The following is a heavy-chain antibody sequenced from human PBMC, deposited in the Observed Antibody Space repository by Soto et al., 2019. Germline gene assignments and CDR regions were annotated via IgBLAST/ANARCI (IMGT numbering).Heavy chain of an antibody. CDR1: GFTFNSYS. CDR2: IGSSSSVI. V-gene: IGHV3-48*01. J-gene: IGHJ4*02. Sequence: EVQLAESGGGLVQPGGSVRLSCAASGFTFNSYSMNWIRQAPGRGLERLSYIGSSSSVILYTDSVKDRFTISRDNAESSVSLQMNSLRVEDTAVYYCARQGGAGQIDFWGQGVQLTVSS. D-gene: IGHD6-19*01. CDR3: ARQGGAGQIDF.